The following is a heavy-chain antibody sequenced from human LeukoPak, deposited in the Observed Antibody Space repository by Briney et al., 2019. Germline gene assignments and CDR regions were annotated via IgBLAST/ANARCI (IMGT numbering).Heavy chain of an antibody. J-gene: IGHJ4*02. V-gene: IGHV3-7*01. D-gene: IGHD2-15*01. CDR2: IMEDGSKT. Sequence: PGGSLRLSCAASGFTFTNFWMSWVRQAPGKGLEWVANIMEDGSKTNYVDSVKGRFTISRDNAKTSLYLHMSSLRAEDTAIYYCAKDIVGGGNDYWGRGTLAIVSS. CDR3: AKDIVGGGNDY. CDR1: GFTFTNFW.